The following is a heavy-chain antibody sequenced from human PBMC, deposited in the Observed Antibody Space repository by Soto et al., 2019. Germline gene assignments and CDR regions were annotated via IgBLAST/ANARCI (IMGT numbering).Heavy chain of an antibody. V-gene: IGHV5-51*01. J-gene: IGHJ5*02. CDR2: IYPGDSDT. D-gene: IGHD2-2*01. Sequence: GESLKISCKGSGYSFTSYWIGRVRQMPGKGPEWMGIIYPGDSDTRYSPSFQGQVTISADKSISTAYLQWSSLKASDTAMYYCARGRYCSSTSCYEGWFDPWGQGTLVTVSS. CDR3: ARGRYCSSTSCYEGWFDP. CDR1: GYSFTSYW.